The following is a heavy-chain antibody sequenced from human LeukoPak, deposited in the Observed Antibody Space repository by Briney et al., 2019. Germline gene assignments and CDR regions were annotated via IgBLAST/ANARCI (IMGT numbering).Heavy chain of an antibody. Sequence: SGTLSLTCAVSGGSISSSNWWSWIRQPPGKGLEWIGEINHSGSTNYNPSLKSRVTISVDTSKNQFSLKLSSVTAADTAVYYCARQVNSGYDRGDSYGMDVWGQGTTVTVSS. V-gene: IGHV4-4*02. CDR2: INHSGST. J-gene: IGHJ6*02. D-gene: IGHD5-12*01. CDR1: GGSISSSNW. CDR3: ARQVNSGYDRGDSYGMDV.